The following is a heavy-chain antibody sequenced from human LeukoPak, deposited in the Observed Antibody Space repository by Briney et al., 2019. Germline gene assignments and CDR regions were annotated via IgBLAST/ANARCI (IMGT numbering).Heavy chain of an antibody. J-gene: IGHJ4*02. V-gene: IGHV3-66*01. CDR2: IYTGGTT. D-gene: IGHD6-6*01. CDR1: GFSVTSNH. Sequence: GGSLRLSCAAFGFSVTSNHMNWVRQAPGKGLEWVSIIYTGGTTHYADSLNDRFTISRDDSINTRYLQMNSLRAEDTAVYYCARDSSSYYFDYWGQGTLVTVSS. CDR3: ARDSSSYYFDY.